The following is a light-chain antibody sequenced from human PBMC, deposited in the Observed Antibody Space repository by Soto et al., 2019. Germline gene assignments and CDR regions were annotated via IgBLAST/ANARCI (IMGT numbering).Light chain of an antibody. CDR3: SSYAASNDLGV. Sequence: QSALTQPPSPSGAPGQSVTISCTGTSSDVGGYNYVSWYQQHPGKAPKLMIYEVSKRPSGVPDRFSGSKSGKTASLTVSGLQPEDEADYYCSSYAASNDLGVFGTGTKVTVL. CDR1: SSDVGGYNY. V-gene: IGLV2-8*01. CDR2: EVS. J-gene: IGLJ1*01.